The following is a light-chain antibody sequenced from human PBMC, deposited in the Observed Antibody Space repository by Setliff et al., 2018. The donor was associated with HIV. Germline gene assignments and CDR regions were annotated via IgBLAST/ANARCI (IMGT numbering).Light chain of an antibody. CDR2: DVS. V-gene: IGLV2-11*01. Sequence: QSALTQPPSVSGSPGQSVTISCTGTSSDVGTYDYVSWYQQHPGKAPKLMIYDVSQRPSGVPDRFSGSKSGNSASLAITGLQAEDEGDYYCQTYDTRLNIYVFGTGTKVTVL. J-gene: IGLJ1*01. CDR3: QTYDTRLNIYV. CDR1: SSDVGTYDY.